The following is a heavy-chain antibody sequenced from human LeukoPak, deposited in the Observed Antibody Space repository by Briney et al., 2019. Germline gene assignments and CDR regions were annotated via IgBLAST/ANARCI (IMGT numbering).Heavy chain of an antibody. CDR3: AKAIELSGYDLYYYYGMDV. CDR2: ISGSGGST. J-gene: IGHJ6*02. Sequence: GGSLRLSCAASGFTFSSYAMSWVRQAPGKGLEGVAAISGSGGSTYYADSVKGRFTISRDNSKNTLYLQMNSLRAEDTAVYYCAKAIELSGYDLYYYYGMDVWGQGTTVTVSS. CDR1: GFTFSSYA. V-gene: IGHV3-23*01. D-gene: IGHD5-12*01.